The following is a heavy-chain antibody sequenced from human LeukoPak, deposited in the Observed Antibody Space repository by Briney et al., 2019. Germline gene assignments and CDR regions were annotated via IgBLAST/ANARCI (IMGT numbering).Heavy chain of an antibody. CDR1: GGSISSSSYY. CDR2: IYYSGST. V-gene: IGHV4-39*01. CDR3: ARHEQQLPLDY. D-gene: IGHD6-13*01. J-gene: IGHJ4*02. Sequence: SETLSLTCTVSGGSISSSSYYCGWIRQPPGKGLEWIGSIYYSGSTYYNPSLKSRVTISVDTSKNQFSLKLSSVTAADTAVYYCARHEQQLPLDYWGQGTLVTVSS.